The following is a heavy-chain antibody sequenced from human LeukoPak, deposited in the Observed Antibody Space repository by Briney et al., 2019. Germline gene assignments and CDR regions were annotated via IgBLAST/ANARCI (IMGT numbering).Heavy chain of an antibody. V-gene: IGHV3-74*01. CDR3: ARYSSSSGGAAYYLDY. J-gene: IGHJ4*01. CDR1: GFTLRNYW. CDR2: TSGDGSVT. Sequence: GGSLRLSCTASGFTLRNYWMHWVRQVPGKRLVWVSRTSGDGSVTNYADSVQGRFTISRDNAKNILYLQINSLRSEDTAVYYCARYSSSSGGAAYYLDYWGHGTLVTVSS. D-gene: IGHD6-6*01.